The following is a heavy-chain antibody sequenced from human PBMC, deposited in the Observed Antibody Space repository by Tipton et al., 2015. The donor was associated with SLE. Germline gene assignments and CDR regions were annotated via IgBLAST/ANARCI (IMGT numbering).Heavy chain of an antibody. V-gene: IGHV4-59*08. CDR1: GGSISSYY. D-gene: IGHD2-15*01. Sequence: LRLSCTVSGGSISSYYWSWIRQPPGKGLEWIGYIYYSGSTNYNPSLKSRVTISVDTSKNQFSLKLSSVTAADTAVYYCARGYCSGGSCHGGSNWFDPWGQGTLVTVSS. CDR2: IYYSGST. CDR3: ARGYCSGGSCHGGSNWFDP. J-gene: IGHJ5*02.